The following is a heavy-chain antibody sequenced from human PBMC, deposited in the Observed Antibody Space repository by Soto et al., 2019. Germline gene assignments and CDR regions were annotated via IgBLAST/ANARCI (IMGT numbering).Heavy chain of an antibody. V-gene: IGHV1-8*01. J-gene: IGHJ4*02. CDR1: GYTFTSYD. Sequence: ASVKVSCKASGYTFTSYDINWVRQATGQWLEWMGWMNPNSGNTGYAQKFQGRVTMTRNTSISTAYMELSSLRSEDTAVYYCARVIRGVIIPQDYWGQGTLVTVSS. D-gene: IGHD3-10*01. CDR3: ARVIRGVIIPQDY. CDR2: MNPNSGNT.